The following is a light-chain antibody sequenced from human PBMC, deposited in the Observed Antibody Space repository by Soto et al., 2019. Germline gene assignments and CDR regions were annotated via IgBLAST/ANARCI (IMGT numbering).Light chain of an antibody. CDR1: SSDVGSYNY. CDR3: SSYTTSSTLL. J-gene: IGLJ2*01. Sequence: QSALTQPASVSGSPGQSITISCTGTSSDVGSYNYVSWYQQHPGKAPKLMIYEVSNRPSGVSNRFSGSKSGYTASLTISGLQADDEADYYCSSYTTSSTLLFGGGTKVT. V-gene: IGLV2-14*01. CDR2: EVS.